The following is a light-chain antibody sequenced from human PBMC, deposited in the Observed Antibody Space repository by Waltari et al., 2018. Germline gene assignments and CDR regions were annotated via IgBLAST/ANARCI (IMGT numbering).Light chain of an antibody. Sequence: VVSQSPPTQSMSLGERATLSCRTSQSIGSSLAWYQQGPGQAPRLLIYRASTRATGIPDRFSGSGSETDFTLTISSLQSEDIAIYYCQQYNNWPPGTFGQGTKVEI. CDR2: RAS. J-gene: IGKJ1*01. CDR3: QQYNNWPPGT. V-gene: IGKV3-15*01. CDR1: QSIGSS.